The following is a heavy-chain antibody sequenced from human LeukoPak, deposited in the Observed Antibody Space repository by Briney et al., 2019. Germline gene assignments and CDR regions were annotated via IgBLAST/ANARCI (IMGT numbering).Heavy chain of an antibody. V-gene: IGHV4-59*01. CDR2: IYYSGIT. Sequence: SETLSLTCTVSGGSISSYYWSWIRQPPGKGLEWIGYIYYSGITNYNPSLRSRVTISVDTSMNQFSLKLGSVTAADTAVYYCARGKVPWYWGQGTLVTVSS. CDR1: GGSISSYY. J-gene: IGHJ4*02. CDR3: ARGKVPWY.